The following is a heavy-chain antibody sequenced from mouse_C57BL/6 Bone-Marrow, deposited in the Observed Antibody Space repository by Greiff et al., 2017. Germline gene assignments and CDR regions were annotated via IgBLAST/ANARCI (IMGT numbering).Heavy chain of an antibody. Sequence: EVMLVESEGGLVQPGSSMKLSCTASGFTFSDYYMAWVRQVPEKGLEWVANINYDGSSTYYLDSLTSRFIISRDNAKNILYLQMSSLKSEDTATYYCARVSMMVTSYYFDYWGQGTTLTVSS. CDR1: GFTFSDYY. V-gene: IGHV5-16*01. J-gene: IGHJ2*01. CDR3: ARVSMMVTSYYFDY. CDR2: INYDGSST. D-gene: IGHD2-3*01.